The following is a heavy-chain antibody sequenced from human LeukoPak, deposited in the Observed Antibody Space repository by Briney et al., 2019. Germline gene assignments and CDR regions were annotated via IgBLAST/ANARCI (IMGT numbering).Heavy chain of an antibody. CDR1: GFTFSNYV. J-gene: IGHJ4*02. CDR2: VRGSGGGT. D-gene: IGHD3-22*01. V-gene: IGHV3-23*01. CDR3: ARAQAYYYDSSGPFDY. Sequence: PGGSLRLSCAASGFTFSNYVMNWVRQAPGKGLEWVSAVRGSGGGTYYADSVKGRFTISRDNAKNSLYLQMNSLRAEDTAVYYCARAQAYYYDSSGPFDYWGQGTLVTVSS.